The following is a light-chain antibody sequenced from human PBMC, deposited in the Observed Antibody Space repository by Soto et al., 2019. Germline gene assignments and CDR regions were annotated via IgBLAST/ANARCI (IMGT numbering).Light chain of an antibody. J-gene: IGKJ1*01. Sequence: DIQMTQSPSSLSASVGDRVTLSCRASQRISSYLNWYQQKPGKAPKRLIYAASSLQSGVPSRFSGSGSGTEFTLTISSLQPDDFATYYCQQYNSYSRTFGQGTKV. V-gene: IGKV1-5*01. CDR1: QRISSY. CDR2: AAS. CDR3: QQYNSYSRT.